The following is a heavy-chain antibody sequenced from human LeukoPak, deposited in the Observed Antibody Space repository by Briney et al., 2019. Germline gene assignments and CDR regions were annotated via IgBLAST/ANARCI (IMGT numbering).Heavy chain of an antibody. CDR2: IIPIFGTA. CDR3: ARDSHPSGSYYYYGMDV. J-gene: IGHJ6*02. CDR1: GGTFSSYA. Sequence: SVKVSCKASGGTFSSYAISWVRQAPGQGLEWMGGIIPIFGTANYAQRFQGRVTITADESTSTAYMELSSLRSEDTAVYYCARDSHPSGSYYYYGMDVWGQGTTVTVSS. D-gene: IGHD6-25*01. V-gene: IGHV1-69*13.